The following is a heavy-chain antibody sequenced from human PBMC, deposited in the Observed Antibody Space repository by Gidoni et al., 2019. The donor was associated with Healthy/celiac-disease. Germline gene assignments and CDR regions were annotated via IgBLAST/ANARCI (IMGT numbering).Heavy chain of an antibody. CDR1: GFNFSSYD. Sequence: EVQLVESGGGLVQPGGSLRRSCAASGFNFSSYDMNWVRKAPGKGLECVSYMSSRGSTRYYADSVKGRVTISRDNAKNSLYLQMNSLRAEDTAVYYCARSSNWYFDLWGRGTLVTVSS. V-gene: IGHV3-48*03. CDR3: ARSSNWYFDL. CDR2: MSSRGSTR. J-gene: IGHJ2*01.